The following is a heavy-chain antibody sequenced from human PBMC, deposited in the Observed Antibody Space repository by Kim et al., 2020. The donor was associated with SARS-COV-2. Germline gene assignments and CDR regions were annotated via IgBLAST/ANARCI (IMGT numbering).Heavy chain of an antibody. CDR1: GYTFTSYY. CDR3: ARLRGRIAAAGTYYYYYGMDV. Sequence: ASVKVSCKASGYTFTSYYMHWVRQAPGQGLEWMGIINPSGGSTSYAQKFQGRVTMTRDTSTSTVYMELSSLRSEDTAVYYCARLRGRIAAAGTYYYYYGMDVWGQGTTVTVSS. D-gene: IGHD6-13*01. V-gene: IGHV1-46*01. CDR2: INPSGGST. J-gene: IGHJ6*02.